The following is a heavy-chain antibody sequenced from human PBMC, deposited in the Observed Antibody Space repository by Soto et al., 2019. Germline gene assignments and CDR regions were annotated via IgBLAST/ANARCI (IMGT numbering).Heavy chain of an antibody. V-gene: IGHV3-23*01. J-gene: IGHJ6*02. Sequence: PGGSLRLSCAASAFTCSSYAMSLVRQAPGKGLEWVSTVTGSGSSTYYADSVKGRFTISRDNSKNTLYLQMNSLRAEDTAVYYCAKTLVSGYCSGGSCYHYYYGMDVWGQGTTVTVSS. CDR2: VTGSGSST. CDR1: AFTCSSYA. D-gene: IGHD2-15*01. CDR3: AKTLVSGYCSGGSCYHYYYGMDV.